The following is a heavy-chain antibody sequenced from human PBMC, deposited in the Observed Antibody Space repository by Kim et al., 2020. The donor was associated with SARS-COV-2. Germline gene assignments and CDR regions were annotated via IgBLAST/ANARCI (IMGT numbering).Heavy chain of an antibody. D-gene: IGHD6-13*01. CDR2: ISGSGSST. Sequence: GGSLRLSCAASRFTFSNYVMSWVRQAPGKGLEWVSAISGSGSSTYYADSVKGRFTISRDNSKDTLYLQMNSLRAEDTAIYYCAKCVLESSSGFVAFDIWG. J-gene: IGHJ3*02. V-gene: IGHV3-23*01. CDR3: AKCVLESSSGFVAFDI. CDR1: RFTFSNYV.